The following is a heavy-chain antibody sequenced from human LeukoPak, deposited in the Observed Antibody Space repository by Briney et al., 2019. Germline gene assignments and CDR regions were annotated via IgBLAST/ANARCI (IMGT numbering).Heavy chain of an antibody. V-gene: IGHV4-4*07. D-gene: IGHD2/OR15-2a*01. CDR3: ARDLSSIYSSTWYFDY. Sequence: SETLSLTCTVSGGSISSYYWTWIRQPAGKELECIVRIYSSGTTNYNPSLKSRLTISVDKSKNHFSLKLSSVTAADTAVYYCARDLSSIYSSTWYFDYWGQGMLVTVSS. J-gene: IGHJ4*02. CDR2: IYSSGTT. CDR1: GGSISSYY.